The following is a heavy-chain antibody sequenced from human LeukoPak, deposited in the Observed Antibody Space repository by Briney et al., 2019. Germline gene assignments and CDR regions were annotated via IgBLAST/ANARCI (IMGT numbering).Heavy chain of an antibody. D-gene: IGHD2-21*01. V-gene: IGHV4-30-4*08. CDR1: GGSISSGDYY. J-gene: IGHJ5*02. CDR3: ARASDWNWFDP. CDR2: IYYSGST. Sequence: SEALSLTCTVSGGSISSGDYYWSWIRQPPGKGLEWIGYIYYSGSTYYNPSLKSRVTISVDTSKNQFSLKLSSVTAADTAVYYCARASDWNWFDPWGQGTLVTVSS.